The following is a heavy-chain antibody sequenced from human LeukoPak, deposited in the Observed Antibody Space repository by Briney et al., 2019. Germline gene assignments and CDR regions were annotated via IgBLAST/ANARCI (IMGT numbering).Heavy chain of an antibody. CDR3: ARLPAAINGYFDP. CDR2: ISGGGAGT. J-gene: IGHJ5*02. CDR1: RFTFSSYA. Sequence: GGSLGLSCAASRFTFSSYAMSWVRQAPGKGLEWVSAISGGGAGTYYADSVKGRFTISRDNSKNTLYLQMYSLRAEDTAVYYCARLPAAINGYFDPWGQGTLVTVSS. V-gene: IGHV3-23*01. D-gene: IGHD2-2*01.